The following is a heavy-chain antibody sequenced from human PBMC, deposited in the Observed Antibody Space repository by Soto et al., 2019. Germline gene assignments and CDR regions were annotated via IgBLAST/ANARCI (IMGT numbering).Heavy chain of an antibody. CDR1: GFTFSSYC. CDR2: ISSGSGKI. J-gene: IGHJ4*02. D-gene: IGHD5-12*01. CDR3: ARCGGSDYDFFSVY. Sequence: GGSLRLSCAASGFTFSSYCMNWVRQAPGKGLEWVSSISSGSGKIFYADSVKGRFTISRDNAKNSVYLQMNSLRVEDTAVYYCARCGGSDYDFFSVYWGQGTLVTVSS. V-gene: IGHV3-21*01.